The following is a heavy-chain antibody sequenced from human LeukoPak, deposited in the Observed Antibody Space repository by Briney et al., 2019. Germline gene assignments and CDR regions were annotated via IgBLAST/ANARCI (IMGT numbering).Heavy chain of an antibody. V-gene: IGHV3-74*01. CDR3: ARVNMRYCGGDCLYGYFDY. CDR1: GFTFSSYW. J-gene: IGHJ4*02. Sequence: PGGSLRLSCTASGFTFSSYWMHWVRQAPGKGLVWVSRINTDGSSTSYADSVKGRFTISRDNAKNTLYLQMNSLRAEDTAVYYCARVNMRYCGGDCLYGYFDYWGQGTLVTVSS. CDR2: INTDGSST. D-gene: IGHD2-21*01.